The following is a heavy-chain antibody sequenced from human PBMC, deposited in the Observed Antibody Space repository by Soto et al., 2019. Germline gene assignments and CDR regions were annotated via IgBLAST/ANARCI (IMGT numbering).Heavy chain of an antibody. J-gene: IGHJ4*02. V-gene: IGHV4-34*01. CDR1: GGSFSGYY. CDR3: ASIPVRSVGYYGSGNTQYTTDY. Sequence: QVQLQQWGAGLLKPSETLSLTCAVYGGSFSGYYWSWIRQPPGKGLEWIGEINHSGSTNYNPSLKSRVTISVDTSKNQFSLKLSSVTAADTAVYYCASIPVRSVGYYGSGNTQYTTDYWGQGTLVTVSS. D-gene: IGHD3-10*01. CDR2: INHSGST.